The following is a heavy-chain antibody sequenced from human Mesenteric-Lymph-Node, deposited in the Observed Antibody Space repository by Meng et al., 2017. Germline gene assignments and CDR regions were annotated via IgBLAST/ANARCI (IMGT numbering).Heavy chain of an antibody. D-gene: IGHD1-14*01. V-gene: IGHV4-34*01. J-gene: IGHJ4*02. Sequence: HVQLQVWGAVLLKPSEPLSLTCAVYGGSFSGYYWNWIRQPPGKGLEWIGEINHSGITIYNPSLKSRVTMSVDNSKNQFSLKLNSVTAADTAVYYCARDPTGGEDHQRVWGQGTLVTVSS. CDR2: INHSGIT. CDR1: GGSFSGYY. CDR3: ARDPTGGEDHQRV.